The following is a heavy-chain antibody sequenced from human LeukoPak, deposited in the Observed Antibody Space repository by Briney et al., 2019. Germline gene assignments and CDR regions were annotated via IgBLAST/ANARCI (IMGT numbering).Heavy chain of an antibody. CDR1: GYIFTGYY. D-gene: IGHD3-10*01. V-gene: IGHV1-18*04. Sequence: VASVKVSCKASGYIFTGYYMHWVRQAPGQGLEWMGWISAYNGNTNYAQKLQGRVTMTTDTSTSTAYMELRSLRSDDTAVYYCARDGVWFGELLQRNYFDYWGQGTLVTVSS. CDR2: ISAYNGNT. J-gene: IGHJ4*02. CDR3: ARDGVWFGELLQRNYFDY.